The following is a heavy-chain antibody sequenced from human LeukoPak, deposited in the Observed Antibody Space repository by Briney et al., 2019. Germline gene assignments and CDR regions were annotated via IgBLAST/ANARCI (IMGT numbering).Heavy chain of an antibody. CDR1: GFTFSDYD. V-gene: IGHV3-11*01. CDR2: ISSSGSTI. CDR3: ARARIAPTDAFDI. J-gene: IGHJ3*02. Sequence: GGSLRLSCAASGFTFSDYDMSWIRQAPGKGLEWVSYISSSGSTIYYADSVKGRFTISRDNAKNSLYLQMNSLRAEDTAVYYCARARIAPTDAFDIWGQGTMVTVSS. D-gene: IGHD6-13*01.